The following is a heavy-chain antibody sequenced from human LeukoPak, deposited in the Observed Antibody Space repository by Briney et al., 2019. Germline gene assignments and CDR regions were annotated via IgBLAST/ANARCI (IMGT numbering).Heavy chain of an antibody. D-gene: IGHD1-26*01. CDR3: ARSGSYSGPYVY. J-gene: IGHJ4*02. CDR1: GGSINNYY. V-gene: IGHV4-4*07. CDR2: IYTTGST. Sequence: SETLSLTCTVSGGSINNYYWSWIRQPAGKGLEWIGRIYTTGSTNYNPSLKSRITMSVDTSKSQFSLKLSSVTAADTAVYYCARSGSYSGPYVYWGQGTVVTVSS.